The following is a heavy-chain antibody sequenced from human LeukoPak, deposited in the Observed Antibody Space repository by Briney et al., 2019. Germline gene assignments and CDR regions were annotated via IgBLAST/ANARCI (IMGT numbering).Heavy chain of an antibody. CDR1: GFTFRSYG. CDR2: IWYDESNK. V-gene: IGHV3-33*01. Sequence: PGGSLRLSCAASGFTFRSYGMHWVRQAPGKGVEWVAVIWYDESNKSYADSVKGRFTISRDNSKNTLYLQMNSLRAEDTAVYYCARDLASSSYAEFDYWGQGTLVTVSS. J-gene: IGHJ4*02. D-gene: IGHD1-26*01. CDR3: ARDLASSSYAEFDY.